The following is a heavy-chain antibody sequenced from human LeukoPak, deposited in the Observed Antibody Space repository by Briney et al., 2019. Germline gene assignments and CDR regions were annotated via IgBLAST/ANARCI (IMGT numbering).Heavy chain of an antibody. CDR1: GFTFSSYA. Sequence: ESGGSLRLSCAASGFTFSSYAMHWVRQAPGRGLEWVAVISYDGSNKYYADSGKGPFSISRDDSKNTLYLQMNSLRAEDTAVYYCARGPLGPYYYYMDVWGEGTTVTVSS. CDR3: ARGPLGPYYYYMDV. CDR2: ISYDGSNK. J-gene: IGHJ6*03. D-gene: IGHD7-27*01. V-gene: IGHV3-30*04.